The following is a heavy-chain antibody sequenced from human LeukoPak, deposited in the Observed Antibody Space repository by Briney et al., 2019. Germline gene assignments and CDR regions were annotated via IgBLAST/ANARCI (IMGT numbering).Heavy chain of an antibody. J-gene: IGHJ4*02. Sequence: GGSLRLSCTASGITISSFWMSWVRQAPGKGLEWVANIKQDGTEKYYVGSVKGRFTISRDNAKNSLFLQMNSLRADDTAVYYCARGGSSWSYDYWGQGTLVTVSS. CDR3: ARGGSSWSYDY. D-gene: IGHD6-13*01. CDR1: GITISSFW. V-gene: IGHV3-7*01. CDR2: IKQDGTEK.